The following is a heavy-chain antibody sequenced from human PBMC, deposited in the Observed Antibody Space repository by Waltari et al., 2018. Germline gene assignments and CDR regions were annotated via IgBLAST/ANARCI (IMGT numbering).Heavy chain of an antibody. Sequence: EVQLVESGGGLVQPGGSLRLSCAASEFTFSGYWMHWVRQAPGKGLGWVSRSNSDESSTSYADSVKGRFTISRDNAKNTLYLQMNSLRAEDTAVYYCASQNGGNSWWLDPWGQGTLVTVSS. CDR2: SNSDESST. CDR3: ASQNGGNSWWLDP. J-gene: IGHJ5*02. D-gene: IGHD2-21*02. V-gene: IGHV3-74*01. CDR1: EFTFSGYW.